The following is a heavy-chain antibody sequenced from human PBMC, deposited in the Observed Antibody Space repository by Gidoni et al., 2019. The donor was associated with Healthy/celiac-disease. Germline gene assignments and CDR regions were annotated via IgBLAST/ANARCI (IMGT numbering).Heavy chain of an antibody. CDR3: ARDNGYYGSESYRFNYYYYGMDV. CDR1: GFTFSSYW. V-gene: IGHV3-7*04. Sequence: EVQLVESGGGLVQTGGSLRLSCAASGFTFSSYWMSWVRQAPGRGLEWVANIKQDGSEKYYVDSVKGRFTISRDNAKNSLYLQMSSLRAEDTAVYYCARDNGYYGSESYRFNYYYYGMDVWGQGTTVTVSS. D-gene: IGHD3-10*01. CDR2: IKQDGSEK. J-gene: IGHJ6*02.